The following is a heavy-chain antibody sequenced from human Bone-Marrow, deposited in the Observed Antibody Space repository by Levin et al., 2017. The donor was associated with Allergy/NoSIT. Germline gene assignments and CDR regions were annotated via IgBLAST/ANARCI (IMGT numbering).Heavy chain of an antibody. CDR3: ARLIWGSYLINAFDT. CDR1: GGSISSSSYY. D-gene: IGHD1-26*01. Sequence: KPSETLSLTCTVSGGSISSSSYYWGWIRQPPGKGLEWIGSIYYSGSTYYNPSLKSRVTISVDTSKNQFSLKLSSVTAADTAVYYWARLIWGSYLINAFDTWGQGTMVTVSS. J-gene: IGHJ3*02. V-gene: IGHV4-39*01. CDR2: IYYSGST.